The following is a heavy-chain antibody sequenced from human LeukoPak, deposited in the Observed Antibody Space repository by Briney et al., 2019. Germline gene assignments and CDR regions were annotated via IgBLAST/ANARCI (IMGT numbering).Heavy chain of an antibody. D-gene: IGHD4-23*01. V-gene: IGHV3-74*01. CDR2: INSDGSST. CDR3: AKNIGGFDY. CDR1: GFTFSSYW. Sequence: GGSLRLSCAASGFTFSSYWMHWVRQGPGKGLVWVSRINSDGSSTRYADSVKGRFTISRDNAKNTLYLQMNSLRAEDTAVYYCAKNIGGFDYWGQGTLVTVSS. J-gene: IGHJ4*02.